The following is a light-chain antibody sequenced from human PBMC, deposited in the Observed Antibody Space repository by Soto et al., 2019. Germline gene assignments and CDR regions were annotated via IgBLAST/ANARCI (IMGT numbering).Light chain of an antibody. CDR3: HQYHDGVT. J-gene: IGKJ4*01. V-gene: IGKV3-15*01. Sequence: ETRFTQSPGTLSVSPVESVTLSCRSSQNVRNLLAWYQQKPGQAPRLLICATSTRAIGSPARFSGSGYETDFSLTIDSLQTEDFADYCCHQYHDGVTFGGGTKVAIK. CDR2: ATS. CDR1: QNVRNL.